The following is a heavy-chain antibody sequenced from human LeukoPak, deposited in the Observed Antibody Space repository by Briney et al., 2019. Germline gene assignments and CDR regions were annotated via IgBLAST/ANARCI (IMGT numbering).Heavy chain of an antibody. CDR2: MNPNSGNT. CDR1: GFTFTNYD. J-gene: IGHJ4*02. V-gene: IGHV1-8*03. D-gene: IGHD1-26*01. Sequence: ASVKVSCKASGFTFTNYDINWVRQATGQGLEWMGWMNPNSGNTGYAQKFQGRVTITRNTSISTAYMELSSLRSEDTAVHYCAREGIVGATGPFRYWGQGTLVTVSS. CDR3: AREGIVGATGPFRY.